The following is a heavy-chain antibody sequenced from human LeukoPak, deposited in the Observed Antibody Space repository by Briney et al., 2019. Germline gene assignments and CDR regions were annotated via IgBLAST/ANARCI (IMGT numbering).Heavy chain of an antibody. CDR2: IKQDESER. CDR1: GFSFSSYW. CDR3: AGLSAYYYGSYFYYYMDV. Sequence: GGSLRLSCEASGFSFSSYWRTWVRQPPGKGPEWVANIKQDESERYSVDSVKGRFTISRDNAKNSVYLHMNSLRAEDTALYYCAGLSAYYYGSYFYYYMDVWGKGTTVTVSS. D-gene: IGHD3-10*01. V-gene: IGHV3-7*01. J-gene: IGHJ6*03.